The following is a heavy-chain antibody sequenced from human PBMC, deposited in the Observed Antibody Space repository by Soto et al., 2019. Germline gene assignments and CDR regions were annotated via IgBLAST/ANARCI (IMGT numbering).Heavy chain of an antibody. CDR2: ISAYNGHT. V-gene: IGHV1-18*01. D-gene: IGHD4-17*01. CDR3: ARRAPRYVYGDGINYYYYYYMDV. Sequence: QVQLVQSGAEVKKPGASVKVSCKASGYTFTSYGISWVRQAPGQGLEWMGWISAYNGHTNYAQKLQGRVTMTTDTSTSTAYMELRSLRSDDTAVYYCARRAPRYVYGDGINYYYYYYMDVWGKGTTVTVSS. CDR1: GYTFTSYG. J-gene: IGHJ6*03.